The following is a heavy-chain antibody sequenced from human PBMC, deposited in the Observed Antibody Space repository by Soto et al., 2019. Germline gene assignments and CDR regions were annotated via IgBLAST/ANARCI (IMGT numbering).Heavy chain of an antibody. Sequence: ASVKVSCKASGYTFTSYGISWVRQAPGQGLEWMGWISAYNGNTNYAQKLQGRVTMTTDTSTSTAYMELRSLRSDDTAVYYCARDGKITMVRGVSYYYGMDVWGQGTTVTVSS. CDR3: ARDGKITMVRGVSYYYGMDV. CDR2: ISAYNGNT. CDR1: GYTFTSYG. V-gene: IGHV1-18*04. D-gene: IGHD3-10*01. J-gene: IGHJ6*02.